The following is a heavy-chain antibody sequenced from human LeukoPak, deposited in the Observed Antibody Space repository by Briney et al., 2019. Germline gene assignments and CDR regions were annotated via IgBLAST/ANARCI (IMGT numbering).Heavy chain of an antibody. Sequence: PGGSLRLSCAASGFTFSNYAMNWVRQAPGKGLEWVSVISGSGYSTYYADSVKGRFTISRDNSKNTLYLQTNSLRAEDTAVYYCAKDYGDYAYYFHHWGQGTLVTVSS. D-gene: IGHD4-17*01. J-gene: IGHJ4*02. V-gene: IGHV3-23*01. CDR1: GFTFSNYA. CDR2: ISGSGYST. CDR3: AKDYGDYAYYFHH.